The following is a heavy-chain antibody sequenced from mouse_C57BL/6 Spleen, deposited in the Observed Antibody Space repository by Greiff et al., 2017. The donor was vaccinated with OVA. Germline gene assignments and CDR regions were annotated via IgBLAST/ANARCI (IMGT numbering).Heavy chain of an antibody. Sequence: VQLQQSGTVLARPGASVKMSCKTSGYTFTSYWMHWVKQRPGQGLEWIGAIYPGNSDTSYNQKFKGKAKLTAVTSASTAYMELSSLTNEDSAVYYSTRSYYGSSYVGYYLDYWGQGTTLTVSS. D-gene: IGHD1-1*01. J-gene: IGHJ2*01. CDR1: GYTFTSYW. V-gene: IGHV1-5*01. CDR3: TRSYYGSSYVGYYLDY. CDR2: IYPGNSDT.